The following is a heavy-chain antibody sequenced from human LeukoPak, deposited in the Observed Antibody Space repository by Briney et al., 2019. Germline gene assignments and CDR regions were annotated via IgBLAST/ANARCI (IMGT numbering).Heavy chain of an antibody. Sequence: PGGSLRLSCAASGFTFSSYGMHWVRQAPGKGLEWVSHITSSSTIYYADSVKGRFTISRDNAKNSLYLQMNSLRDEDTAVYYCARRFDSWGQGTLVTVSS. V-gene: IGHV3-48*02. J-gene: IGHJ4*02. CDR2: ITSSSTI. CDR3: ARRFDS. CDR1: GFTFSSYG.